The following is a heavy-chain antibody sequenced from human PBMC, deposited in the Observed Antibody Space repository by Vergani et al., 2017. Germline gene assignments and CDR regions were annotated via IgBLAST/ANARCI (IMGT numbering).Heavy chain of an antibody. CDR2: IIPIFGTA. V-gene: IGHV1-69*01. D-gene: IGHD3-10*01. J-gene: IGHJ4*02. CDR1: GGTFSSYA. CDR3: ARRVLGDYYYGSGSYYRERDFDY. Sequence: QVQLVQSGAEVKKPGSSVKVSCKASGGTFSSYAISWVRQAPGQGLEWMGGIIPIFGTANYAQKFQGRVTITADESTSTAYMELSSLRSEDTAVYYCARRVLGDYYYGSGSYYRERDFDYWGQGTLVTVSS.